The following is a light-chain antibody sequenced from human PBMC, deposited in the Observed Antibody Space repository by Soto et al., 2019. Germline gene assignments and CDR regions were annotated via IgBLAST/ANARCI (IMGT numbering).Light chain of an antibody. V-gene: IGKV1-9*01. CDR1: QGISSY. J-gene: IGKJ1*01. Sequence: DIQMTQSPSTLSASVGDRVTITCRASQGISSYLAWYQQKPGKAPKLLIYAASTFQSGVPSSFSGSGSGTEFTLTISSLQPEDFATYYCQQLNSYPWTFGQGTKVDIK. CDR2: AAS. CDR3: QQLNSYPWT.